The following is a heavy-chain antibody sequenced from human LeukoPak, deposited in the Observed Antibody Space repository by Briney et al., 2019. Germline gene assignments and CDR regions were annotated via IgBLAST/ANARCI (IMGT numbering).Heavy chain of an antibody. V-gene: IGHV1-8*01. D-gene: IGHD2-2*02. Sequence: ASVKVSCKASGYTFTTYDINWVRQAAGQGLEWMGWMSPYGGDTKYAQKFQARVTMTRDTSVSTAYMELSSLRSEDTAVYYCARGTPYCTSASCYNYWGQGTLVTVSS. CDR1: GYTFTTYD. CDR2: MSPYGGDT. J-gene: IGHJ4*02. CDR3: ARGTPYCTSASCYNY.